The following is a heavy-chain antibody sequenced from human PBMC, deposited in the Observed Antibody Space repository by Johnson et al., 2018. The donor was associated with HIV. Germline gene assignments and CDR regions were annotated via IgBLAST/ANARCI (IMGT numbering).Heavy chain of an antibody. Sequence: MQLVESGGALVQSGGSLRLSCAASGFNVSSNYMSWVRLAPGKGLEWVSLIYSGGTTYYTDSVKGRFTISRDNSKNTLYLQMNSLRDEDTAAYYCTRDPFPRFYAFDLWGQGTMVTVSS. CDR3: TRDPFPRFYAFDL. CDR1: GFNVSSNY. J-gene: IGHJ3*01. CDR2: IYSGGTT. V-gene: IGHV3-66*01.